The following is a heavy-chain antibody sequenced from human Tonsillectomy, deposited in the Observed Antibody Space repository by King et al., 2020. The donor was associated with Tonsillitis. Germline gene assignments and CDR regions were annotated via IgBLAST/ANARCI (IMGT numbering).Heavy chain of an antibody. CDR2: ISYNADST. D-gene: IGHD2-2*01. Sequence: VQLVESGGGVVQPGGSLRLSCAASGFTFSSYAMSWVRQAPRKGLEWVSAISYNADSTFNADSVKGRFTVSRDNSRNTLHLQMHSLRAEDTAVYYCARMTSEGYCTTTSCYRAFDYWGQGTLVTVSS. CDR3: ARMTSEGYCTTTSCYRAFDY. CDR1: GFTFSSYA. J-gene: IGHJ4*02. V-gene: IGHV3-23*04.